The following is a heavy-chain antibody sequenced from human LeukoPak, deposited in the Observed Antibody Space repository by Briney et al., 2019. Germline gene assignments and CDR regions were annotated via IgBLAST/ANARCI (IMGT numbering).Heavy chain of an antibody. D-gene: IGHD3-16*01. CDR1: GFTFSSYG. CDR3: AKDRLREYYFDY. J-gene: IGHJ4*02. CDR2: IRYDGSNK. V-gene: IGHV3-30*02. Sequence: GGSLRLSCAASGFTFSSYGMHWVRQAPGKGLEWVAFIRYDGSNKYYADSVKGRFTISRDNSKNTLYLQMNSLRAEDTAVYYCAKDRLREYYFDYWGQGTLVTVSS.